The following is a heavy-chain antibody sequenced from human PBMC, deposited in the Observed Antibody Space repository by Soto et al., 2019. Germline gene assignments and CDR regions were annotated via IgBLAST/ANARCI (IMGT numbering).Heavy chain of an antibody. D-gene: IGHD3-3*01. CDR3: ARGGVTIFGVVDY. CDR2: INPKSCTT. V-gene: IGHV1-2*02. CDR1: GYTFTDYY. J-gene: IGHJ4*02. Sequence: ASVKVSCKASGYTFTDYYMHWVRQAPGQGLEWMGWINPKSCTTNYAQKLQARVTLTRDTSISTAYMELSRLTPDDTAVYYCARGGVTIFGVVDYWGQGTLVTVSS.